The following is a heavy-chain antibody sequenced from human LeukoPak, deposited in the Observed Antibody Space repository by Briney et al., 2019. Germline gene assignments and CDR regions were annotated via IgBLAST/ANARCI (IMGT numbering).Heavy chain of an antibody. Sequence: SETLSLTCAGYGGSFRGYFWSWIRQPPGKGLEWIGEISHGGGPNYNPSLKSRVTLSADRSKNQVSLNLRSVTAADTAVYYCARGRGAGDVVLLAVAMQDWFDPWGLGTLVTVSS. CDR2: ISHGGGP. V-gene: IGHV4-34*01. CDR1: GGSFRGYF. J-gene: IGHJ5*02. D-gene: IGHD6-19*01. CDR3: ARGRGAGDVVLLAVAMQDWFDP.